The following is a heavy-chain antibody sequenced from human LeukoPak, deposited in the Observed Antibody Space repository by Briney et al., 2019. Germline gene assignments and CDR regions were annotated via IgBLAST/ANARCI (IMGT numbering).Heavy chain of an antibody. CDR2: IRVDATNK. CDR3: AKDAQREFDYSNSLEH. Sequence: HPGTSLRLSCEASGFTFINFGMHWVRQAPGKGLEWVAAIRVDATNKYDAESVKGRFTISEYNFQKTVSLQINSLRAEDRAVYYCAKDAQREFDYSNSLEHWGQGSLVTVSS. V-gene: IGHV3-33*06. CDR1: GFTFINFG. D-gene: IGHD4-11*01. J-gene: IGHJ4*02.